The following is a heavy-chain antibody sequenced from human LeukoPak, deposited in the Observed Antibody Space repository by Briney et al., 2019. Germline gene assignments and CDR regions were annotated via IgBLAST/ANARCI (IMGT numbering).Heavy chain of an antibody. V-gene: IGHV3-23*01. D-gene: IGHD3-10*01. CDR3: AKDPYYYGSGNLYFDY. J-gene: IGHJ4*02. CDR1: GFTFSSYA. CDR2: ISGSGGST. Sequence: GGSLRLSCAASGFTFSSYAMSWVRQAPGKGLEWVSAISGSGGSTYYADSVKGRFTISRDNSENTLYLQMNSLRAEDTAVYYCAKDPYYYGSGNLYFDYWGQGTLVTVSS.